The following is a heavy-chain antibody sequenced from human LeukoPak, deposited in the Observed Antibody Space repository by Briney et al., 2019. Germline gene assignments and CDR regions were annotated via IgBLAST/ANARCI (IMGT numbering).Heavy chain of an antibody. CDR3: ARGGYGGRTLCYVFNAFDV. Sequence: GGSLRLSCGASGFTFSSHEMNWVRRAPGKGLEWVSYISGSGSSIYYADSVKGRFTISRDNAKKSLYLQLNSVRAEDTAAYYCARGGYGGRTLCYVFNAFDVWGQGTMVTVSS. V-gene: IGHV3-48*03. J-gene: IGHJ3*01. CDR2: ISGSGSSI. D-gene: IGHD5-12*01. CDR1: GFTFSSHE.